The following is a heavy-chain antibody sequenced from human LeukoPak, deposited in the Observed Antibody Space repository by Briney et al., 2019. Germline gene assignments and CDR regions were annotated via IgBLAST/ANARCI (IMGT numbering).Heavy chain of an antibody. CDR3: ARERLLMVYAAFDY. Sequence: PGGSLRLSCAASGFTFSSYSMNWVRQAPGKGLEWVSSISSSSSSIYYADSVKGRFTISRDNAKNSLYLQMNSLRAEDTAVYYCARERLLMVYAAFDYWGQGTLVTVSS. J-gene: IGHJ4*02. V-gene: IGHV3-21*01. CDR2: ISSSSSSI. D-gene: IGHD2-8*01. CDR1: GFTFSSYS.